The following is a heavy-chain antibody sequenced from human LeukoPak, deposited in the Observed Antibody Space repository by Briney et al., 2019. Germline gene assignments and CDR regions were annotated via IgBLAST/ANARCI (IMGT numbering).Heavy chain of an antibody. CDR2: ISSNGGSP. CDR1: GFTFSSYA. CDR3: ASAYSSTWRGYFDY. J-gene: IGHJ4*02. Sequence: GGSLRLSCAASGFTFSSYAMHWVRQAPGKGLESVSAISSNGGSPYYANSVRGRFTISRDNSKNTLYLQMGSLRAEDMAVYYCASAYSSTWRGYFDYWGQGTLVTVSS. D-gene: IGHD6-13*01. V-gene: IGHV3-64*01.